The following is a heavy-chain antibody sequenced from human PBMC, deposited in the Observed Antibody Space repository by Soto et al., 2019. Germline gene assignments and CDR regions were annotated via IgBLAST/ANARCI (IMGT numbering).Heavy chain of an antibody. J-gene: IGHJ4*02. Sequence: SETLSLTCTVSGGSISSSSYYWGWIRQPPGKGLEWIGSIYYSGSTYYNPSLKRRATISVDTSKNQFSLKLSSVTAADTAVYYCARERPYSSGSFDYWGQGTLVTVSS. CDR3: ARERPYSSGSFDY. CDR2: IYYSGST. CDR1: GGSISSSSYY. V-gene: IGHV4-39*02. D-gene: IGHD6-19*01.